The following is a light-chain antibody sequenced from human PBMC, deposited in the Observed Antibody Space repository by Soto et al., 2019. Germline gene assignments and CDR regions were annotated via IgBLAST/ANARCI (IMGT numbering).Light chain of an antibody. V-gene: IGKV3-20*01. J-gene: IGKJ5*01. CDR2: DAS. Sequence: EIVLTQSAGTLSLSPGGRATLSCRASQSVAKNFLAWYQQTPGQAPRLLISDASRRATGTPDRFSGSGSGTDFTLTIIRLETEDFAVYYCQQYASSSITFGQGTRLEIK. CDR1: QSVAKNF. CDR3: QQYASSSIT.